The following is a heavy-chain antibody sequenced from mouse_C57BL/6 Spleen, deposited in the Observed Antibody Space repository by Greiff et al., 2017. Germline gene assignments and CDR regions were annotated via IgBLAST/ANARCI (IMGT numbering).Heavy chain of an antibody. Sequence: DVKLVESGPGLVKPSQSLSLTCSVTGYSITSGYYWNWIRQFPGNKLEWMGYISYDGSNNYNPSLKNRTSLTRDTSKNQFFLKLSSVTTEDTATYYCAGEDYYGSRSYWGQGTTLTVSS. CDR2: ISYDGSN. CDR3: AGEDYYGSRSY. D-gene: IGHD1-1*01. J-gene: IGHJ2*01. V-gene: IGHV3-6*01. CDR1: GYSITSGYY.